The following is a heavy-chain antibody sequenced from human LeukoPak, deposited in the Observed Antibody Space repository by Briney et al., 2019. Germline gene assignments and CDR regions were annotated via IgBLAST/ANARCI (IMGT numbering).Heavy chain of an antibody. Sequence: GGSLRLSCAASGFTFSSYSMTWVRQAPGKGLEWVSAISGSGGSTYYADSVKGRFTISRDNSKNTLYLQMNSLRAEDTAVYYCAKLRYYDSSLDYWGQGTLVTVSS. D-gene: IGHD3-22*01. CDR2: ISGSGGST. V-gene: IGHV3-23*01. J-gene: IGHJ4*02. CDR3: AKLRYYDSSLDY. CDR1: GFTFSSYS.